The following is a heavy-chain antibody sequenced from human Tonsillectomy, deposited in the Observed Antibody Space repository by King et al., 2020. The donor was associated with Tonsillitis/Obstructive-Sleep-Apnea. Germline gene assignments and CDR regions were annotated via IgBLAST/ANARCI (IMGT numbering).Heavy chain of an antibody. CDR3: ARELLQFFSGPNMDV. V-gene: IGHV1-18*01. J-gene: IGHJ6*03. CDR1: GYTFTDYG. CDR2: ISGYNGNT. Sequence: HVQLVESGAEVKKPGASVKVSCKASGYTFTDYGVSWVRQAPGQGPEWMGYISGYNGNTNYAQKFQGRVTMTTDTSTSTAYMELRSLRSDDTAVYYCARELLQFFSGPNMDVWGKGTTVTVSS. D-gene: IGHD3-3*01.